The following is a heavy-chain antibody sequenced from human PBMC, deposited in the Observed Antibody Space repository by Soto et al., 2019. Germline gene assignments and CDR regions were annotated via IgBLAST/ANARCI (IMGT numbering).Heavy chain of an antibody. CDR2: ISSSSSYI. D-gene: IGHD3-9*01. V-gene: IGHV3-21*01. J-gene: IGHJ3*02. Sequence: EVQLVESGGGLVKPGGSLRLSCAASGFTFSSYSMNWVRQAPGKGLEWVSSISSSSSYIYYADSVKGRFTISRDNAKNSLYLQMNSLRAEDTAVYYCASGQFITGYAFDIWGQGTMVTVSS. CDR3: ASGQFITGYAFDI. CDR1: GFTFSSYS.